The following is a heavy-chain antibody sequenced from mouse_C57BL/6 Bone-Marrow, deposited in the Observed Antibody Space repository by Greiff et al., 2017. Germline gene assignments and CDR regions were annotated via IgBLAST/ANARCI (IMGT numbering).Heavy chain of an antibody. J-gene: IGHJ2*01. CDR1: GFNIKDDY. D-gene: IGHD1-1*01. CDR2: IDPENGDT. CDR3: TTDGSPYYFDY. V-gene: IGHV14-4*01. Sequence: VQLQQSGAELVRPGASVKLSCTASGFNIKDDYMHWVKQRPEQGLEWIGWIDPENGDTEYASKFQGKATITADTSSNTAYLQLSSLTSEDTAVYDCTTDGSPYYFDYWGQGTTLTVSS.